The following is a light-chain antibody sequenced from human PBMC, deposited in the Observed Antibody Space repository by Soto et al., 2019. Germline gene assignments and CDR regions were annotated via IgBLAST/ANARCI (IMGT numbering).Light chain of an antibody. CDR3: QQYNRLPWT. CDR2: GVS. V-gene: IGKV3-20*01. CDR1: QSLGSHQ. J-gene: IGKJ2*01. Sequence: EIVLTQSPGTLSLSPGDTATISCRASQSLGSHQLAWYQQRPGQAHRLLMYGVSSRASAIPDRFTGGGSGTDFTLTISRLEPEDFAVYYCQQYNRLPWTFGQGTKLEIK.